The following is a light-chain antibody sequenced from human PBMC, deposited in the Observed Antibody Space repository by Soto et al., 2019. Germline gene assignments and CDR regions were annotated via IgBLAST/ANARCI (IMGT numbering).Light chain of an antibody. CDR2: SSS. Sequence: QAVVAQEPSLTVSPGGTVTLTCASSTGAVTSGYSPNWIQQKPGQAPRALVYSSSKKHSWTPARFSGSLLGGKAALTLSGVQPEDEAEYYCLLYYDGTYVFGTGTKVTVL. CDR3: LLYYDGTYV. J-gene: IGLJ1*01. CDR1: TGAVTSGYS. V-gene: IGLV7-43*01.